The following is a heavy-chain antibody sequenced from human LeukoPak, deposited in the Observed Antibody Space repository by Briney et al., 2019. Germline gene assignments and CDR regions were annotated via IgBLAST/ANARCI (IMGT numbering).Heavy chain of an antibody. CDR1: GFTFSSYS. CDR3: ARKRELRRTATYYFDY. CDR2: ISTSSSYI. V-gene: IGHV3-21*01. Sequence: GGSLRLSCAASGFTFSSYSMNWVRQAPGKGLEWVSSISTSSSYINYAESVKGRFTISRDNAKNSLYLQMNSLRAEDTAVYYCARKRELRRTATYYFDYWGQGTLVTVSS. J-gene: IGHJ4*02. D-gene: IGHD3-10*01.